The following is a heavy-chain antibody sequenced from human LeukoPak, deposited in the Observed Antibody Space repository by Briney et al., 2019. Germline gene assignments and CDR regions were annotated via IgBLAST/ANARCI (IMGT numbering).Heavy chain of an antibody. V-gene: IGHV4-59*01. J-gene: IGHJ4*02. CDR3: ARGFCSTTTCSYYFDY. CDR1: GGSISSYY. Sequence: SETLSLTCSVSGGSISSYYWSWIRQPPGKGLEYIGYIYYSGRTNYNPSLKSRVTISVDTSRNQFSLKLTSVTAADTAVYYCARGFCSTTTCSYYFDYWGQGTLVTVSS. CDR2: IYYSGRT. D-gene: IGHD2-2*01.